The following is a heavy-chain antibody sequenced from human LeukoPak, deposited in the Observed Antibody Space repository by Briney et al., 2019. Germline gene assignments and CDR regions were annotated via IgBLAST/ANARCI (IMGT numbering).Heavy chain of an antibody. V-gene: IGHV1-69*13. CDR1: GYTFTSYG. Sequence: SVKVSCKASGYTFTSYGISWVRQAPGQGLEWMGGIIPIFGTANYAQKFQGRVTITADESTSTAYMELSSLRSEDTAVYYCARAGAAAGTWGLEFDYCYGMDVWGQGTTVTVSS. CDR2: IIPIFGTA. J-gene: IGHJ6*02. CDR3: ARAGAAAGTWGLEFDYCYGMDV. D-gene: IGHD6-13*01.